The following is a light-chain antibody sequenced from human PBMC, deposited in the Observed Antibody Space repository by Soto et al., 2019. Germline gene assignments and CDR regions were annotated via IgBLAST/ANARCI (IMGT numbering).Light chain of an antibody. V-gene: IGKV1-5*03. Sequence: DIQMTQSPSTLSASIGDRVTITCRASQSISSWLAWYQQTPGKAPKLLIYKASTLQSGVPSRFSCGGSGTEFTLTISSLQPDDFATYYCQQYDSHPLTFGGGTNVEIK. CDR2: KAS. CDR3: QQYDSHPLT. J-gene: IGKJ4*01. CDR1: QSISSW.